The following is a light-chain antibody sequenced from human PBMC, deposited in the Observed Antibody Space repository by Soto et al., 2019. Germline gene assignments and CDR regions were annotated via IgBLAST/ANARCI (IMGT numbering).Light chain of an antibody. CDR3: QQYNVWPLT. V-gene: IGKV3-15*01. CDR2: VAS. CDR1: QNVSSN. Sequence: EIVMTQSPATLSVSPGERATLSCRASQNVSSNLAWYQQKPGQTPKPLIYVASTRATGIPARFSGSGSGTEFTLTISSLQSEDFAVYYCQQYNVWPLTFGGGTKVEFK. J-gene: IGKJ4*02.